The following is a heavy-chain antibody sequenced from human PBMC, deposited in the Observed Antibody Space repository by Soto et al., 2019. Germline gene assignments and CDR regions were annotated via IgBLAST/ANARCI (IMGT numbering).Heavy chain of an antibody. CDR2: TSSNGAMQ. Sequence: QVQLMESGGGVVQPGGSLRLSSAASGFTFSSFSMHWFRQAPGKGLEWVAVTSSNGAMQYYADFVKGRFTISRDNSKNTLYLQMNSLRPEDTAVYYCAREVVTTQWYFDNWGQGIPVIVSS. V-gene: IGHV3-30-3*01. CDR1: GFTFSSFS. D-gene: IGHD6-19*01. J-gene: IGHJ4*02. CDR3: AREVVTTQWYFDN.